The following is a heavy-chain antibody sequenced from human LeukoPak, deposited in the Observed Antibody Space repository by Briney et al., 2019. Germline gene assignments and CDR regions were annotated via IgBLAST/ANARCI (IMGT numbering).Heavy chain of an antibody. V-gene: IGHV1-69*13. D-gene: IGHD4-17*01. CDR2: IIPIFGTA. Sequence: ASVKVSCKASGGTFSSYAISWVRQAPGQGLEWMGGIIPIFGTANYAQKFQGRVTITADESTSTAYMELSSLRSEDTAVYYCASTNDYGDYPNPFDYWGQGTLVIVSS. J-gene: IGHJ4*02. CDR1: GGTFSSYA. CDR3: ASTNDYGDYPNPFDY.